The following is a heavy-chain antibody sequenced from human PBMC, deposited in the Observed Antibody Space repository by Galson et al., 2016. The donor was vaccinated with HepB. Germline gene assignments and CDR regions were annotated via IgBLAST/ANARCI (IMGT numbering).Heavy chain of an antibody. V-gene: IGHV3-30*03. CDR2: ISSDGSNE. CDR1: GFTFSTYG. Sequence: SLRLSCAASGFTFSTYGMHWVRQAPGKGLEWVAGISSDGSNEYYVDSLRARFTISRDNSMDTIYLQMSSLRSDDTAVYFCARAGRFLEWPQHSMDVWGQGTTVTVSS. J-gene: IGHJ6*02. CDR3: ARAGRFLEWPQHSMDV. D-gene: IGHD3-3*01.